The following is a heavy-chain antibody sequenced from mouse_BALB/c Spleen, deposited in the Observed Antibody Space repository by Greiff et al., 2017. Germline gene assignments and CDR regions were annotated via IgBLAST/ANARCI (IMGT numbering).Heavy chain of an antibody. D-gene: IGHD1-1*01. CDR2: ISSGGSYT. CDR1: GFTFSSYG. J-gene: IGHJ3*01. V-gene: IGHV5-6*01. CDR3: ARPYYYGSSFFAY. Sequence: EVQRVESGGDLVKPGGSLKLSCAASGFTFSSYGMSWVRQTPDKRLEWVATISSGGSYTYYPDSVKGRFTISRDNAKNTLYLQMSSLKSEDTAMYYCARPYYYGSSFFAYWGQGTLVTVSA.